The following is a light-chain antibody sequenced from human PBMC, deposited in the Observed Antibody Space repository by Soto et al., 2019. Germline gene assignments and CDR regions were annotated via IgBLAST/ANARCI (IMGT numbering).Light chain of an antibody. Sequence: DIQMTQSPSSLSASVGDSVTITCRASQSISTCLAWYQQKPGKAPKLLIYKASSLRNGVPSRFSGSGSGTEFTLTIYSLQPDDFASYYCQQYNGYPHTFGQGTKLEIK. J-gene: IGKJ2*01. CDR2: KAS. CDR1: QSISTC. CDR3: QQYNGYPHT. V-gene: IGKV1-5*03.